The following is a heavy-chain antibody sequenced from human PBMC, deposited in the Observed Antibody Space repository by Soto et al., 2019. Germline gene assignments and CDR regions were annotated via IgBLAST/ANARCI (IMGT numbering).Heavy chain of an antibody. CDR1: GFTFRNFA. D-gene: IGHD5-12*01. CDR3: ARAEREMATTHQGY. CDR2: ISSTGGSI. J-gene: IGHJ4*02. V-gene: IGHV3-21*06. Sequence: VGSLRLSCAVSGFTFRNFAMNWVRQAPGKGLEWVSSISSTGGSIYYAESLKGRFTVSRDNAQNFLYLQMNRLRVEDTAVYYCARAEREMATTHQGYWGPGTLVTVSS.